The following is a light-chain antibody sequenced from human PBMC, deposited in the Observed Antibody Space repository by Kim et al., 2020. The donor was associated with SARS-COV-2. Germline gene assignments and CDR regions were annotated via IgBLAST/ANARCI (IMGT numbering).Light chain of an antibody. CDR1: SSDVGGYNY. J-gene: IGLJ2*01. CDR2: DVS. CDR3: SSYTSSGTLL. Sequence: QSALTQPASVSGSPGQSTTISCTGTSSDVGGYNYVSWYQQHPGKAPKLMIYDVSKRPSGVSNRFSGSKSGNTASLTISGLQAEDEADYYCSSYTSSGTLLFGGGTQLTVL. V-gene: IGLV2-14*01.